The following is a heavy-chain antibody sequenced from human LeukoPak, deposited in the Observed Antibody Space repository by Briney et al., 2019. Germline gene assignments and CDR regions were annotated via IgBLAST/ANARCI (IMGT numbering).Heavy chain of an antibody. J-gene: IGHJ4*02. CDR3: AKDEILTGFHY. V-gene: IGHV3-48*01. CDR1: GFTFSSFG. Sequence: PGGSLRLSCAASGFTFSSFGMNWVRQAPGKGLEWVSYISSSSSTIYYADSVKGRFTISRDNSKNTLYLQMNSLRAEDTAVYYCAKDEILTGFHYWGQGILVTVSS. CDR2: ISSSSSTI. D-gene: IGHD3-9*01.